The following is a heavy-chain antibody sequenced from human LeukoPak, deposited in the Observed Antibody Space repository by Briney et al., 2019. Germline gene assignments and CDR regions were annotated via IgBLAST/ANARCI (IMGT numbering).Heavy chain of an antibody. J-gene: IGHJ3*02. CDR2: IYYSGST. CDR3: ARQHYYGSGSRYAFDI. Sequence: SETLSLTCTVSGGSISSYYWSWIRQPPGKGLGWIGYIYYSGSTNYNPSLKSRVTISVDTSKNQFSLKLSSVTAADTAVYYCARQHYYGSGSRYAFDIWGQGTMVTVSS. D-gene: IGHD3-10*01. V-gene: IGHV4-59*08. CDR1: GGSISSYY.